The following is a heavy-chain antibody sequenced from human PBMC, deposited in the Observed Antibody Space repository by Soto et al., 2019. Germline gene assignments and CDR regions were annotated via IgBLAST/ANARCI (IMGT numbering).Heavy chain of an antibody. Sequence: GGSLRLSCAASGFTFSSYAMHWVRQAPGKGLEYVSAISSNGGSTYYANSVKGRFTISRDNSKNTLNLQMGSLRAEDMAVYYCARDGSSSWYWGPYYYYYMDVWGKGTTVTVSS. CDR2: ISSNGGST. D-gene: IGHD6-13*01. CDR3: ARDGSSSWYWGPYYYYYMDV. V-gene: IGHV3-64*01. CDR1: GFTFSSYA. J-gene: IGHJ6*03.